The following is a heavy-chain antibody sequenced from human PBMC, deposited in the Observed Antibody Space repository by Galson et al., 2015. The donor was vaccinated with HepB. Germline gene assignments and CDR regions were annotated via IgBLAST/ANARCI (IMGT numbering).Heavy chain of an antibody. CDR1: GFTFSSYG. Sequence: SLRLSCAASGFTFSSYGMHWVRQAPGKGLEWVAVIWYDGSNKYYADSVKGRFTISRDNSKNTLYLQMNSLRAEDTAVYYCARNADLWGYYDSTPDYFDYWGQGTLVTVSS. V-gene: IGHV3-33*01. D-gene: IGHD3-22*01. CDR2: IWYDGSNK. J-gene: IGHJ4*02. CDR3: ARNADLWGYYDSTPDYFDY.